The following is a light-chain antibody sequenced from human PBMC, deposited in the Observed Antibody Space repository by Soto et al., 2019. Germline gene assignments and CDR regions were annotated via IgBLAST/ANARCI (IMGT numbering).Light chain of an antibody. CDR3: QQRNSYPIT. CDR2: AAS. V-gene: IGKV1-9*01. Sequence: DIQLTQSPSFLSASVGDRVAITCRASQGVSRYVAWYQQKPGKPPELLIYAASTLQSGVPPRFSGSASGTEFTLTISSLQTDDFATYYCQQRNSYPITFGQGTRLEIK. J-gene: IGKJ5*01. CDR1: QGVSRY.